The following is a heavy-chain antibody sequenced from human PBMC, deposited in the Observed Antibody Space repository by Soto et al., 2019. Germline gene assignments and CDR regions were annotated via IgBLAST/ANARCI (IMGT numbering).Heavy chain of an antibody. CDR3: ASTTIMVRGVSLDY. CDR2: TYYRSKWYN. CDR1: GDSVGSKRAA. D-gene: IGHD3-10*01. Sequence: SQTLSLTCAIFGDSVGSKRAAWNWIRQSQSRGLEWLGRTYYRSKWYNDYAVSVKSRITINPDTSKNQFSLKLSSVTAADTAVYYCASTTIMVRGVSLDYWGQGTLVTVSS. V-gene: IGHV6-1*01. J-gene: IGHJ4*02.